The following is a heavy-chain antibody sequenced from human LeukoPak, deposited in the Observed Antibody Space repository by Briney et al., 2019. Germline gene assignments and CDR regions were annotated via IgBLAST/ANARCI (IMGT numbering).Heavy chain of an antibody. V-gene: IGHV4-39*07. CDR1: GGSISSSSYY. CDR2: IYYSGST. Sequence: SETLSLTCTVSGGSISSSSYYWGWIRQPPGKGLEWIGSIYYSGSTYYNPSLKSRVTISVDTSKNQFSLKLRSVTAADTAVYYCARTYSSSWYPAFDIWGQGTMVTVSS. J-gene: IGHJ3*02. D-gene: IGHD6-13*01. CDR3: ARTYSSSWYPAFDI.